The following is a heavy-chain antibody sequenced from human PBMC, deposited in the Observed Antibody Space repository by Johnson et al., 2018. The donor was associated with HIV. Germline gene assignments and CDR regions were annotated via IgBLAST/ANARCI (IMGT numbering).Heavy chain of an antibody. J-gene: IGHJ3*02. V-gene: IGHV3-23*03. CDR1: GFTFSSYA. D-gene: IGHD5-24*01. Sequence: EVQVLESGGGLIQPGGSLRVSCAASGFTFSSYAMTWVRQAPGKGLEWVSVIYRGGSTYYADSVKGRFPIPRANSKNTLYLQMNGLRPVDTAVYYCARATMSYKVWLQFSAAFDIWGQGTMVTVSS. CDR2: IYRGGST. CDR3: ARATMSYKVWLQFSAAFDI.